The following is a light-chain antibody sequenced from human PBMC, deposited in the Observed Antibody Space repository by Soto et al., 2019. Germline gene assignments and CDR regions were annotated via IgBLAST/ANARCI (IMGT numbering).Light chain of an antibody. Sequence: EIVLTQSPGTLSLSPGERATLSCRASESVSSDYFAWYQQKRGQAPRLLIYGASSRATGIPDRFSGSGSGTDFTLTISRLDPEDFAVYYCQEYVSLPWTFGQGTTVEI. V-gene: IGKV3-20*01. CDR2: GAS. CDR3: QEYVSLPWT. CDR1: ESVSSDY. J-gene: IGKJ1*01.